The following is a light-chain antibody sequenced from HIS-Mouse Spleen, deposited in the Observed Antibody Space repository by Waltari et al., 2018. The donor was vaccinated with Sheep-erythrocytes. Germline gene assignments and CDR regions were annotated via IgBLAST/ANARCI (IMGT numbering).Light chain of an antibody. V-gene: IGLV2-23*01. CDR1: SSDVGIYNL. CDR3: CSYAGSSTPWV. J-gene: IGLJ3*02. CDR2: EGS. Sequence: QSALTQPASVSGSPGQSITISCTATSSDVGIYNLVPWYQQHPGKAPKLMIYEGSKRPSGVSNRFSGSKSGNTASLTISGLQAEDEADYYCCSYAGSSTPWVFGGGTKLTVL.